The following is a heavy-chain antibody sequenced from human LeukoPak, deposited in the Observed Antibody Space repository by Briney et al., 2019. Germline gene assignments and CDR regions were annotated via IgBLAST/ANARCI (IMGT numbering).Heavy chain of an antibody. D-gene: IGHD1-26*01. V-gene: IGHV1-69*05. J-gene: IGHJ5*02. CDR3: GRQSGSYYAGWFDP. Sequence: ASVKVSCKASGGTFSSYAISWVRQAPGQGLDWMGGIIPIFGTANYAQKFQGRVTITTDESTSTAYMELSSLRSEDTAVYYCGRQSGSYYAGWFDPWGQGTLVTVSS. CDR1: GGTFSSYA. CDR2: IIPIFGTA.